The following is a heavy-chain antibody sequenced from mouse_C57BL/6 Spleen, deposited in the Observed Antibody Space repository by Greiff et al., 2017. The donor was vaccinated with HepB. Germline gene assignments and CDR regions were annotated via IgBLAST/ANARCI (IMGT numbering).Heavy chain of an antibody. Sequence: VQLQQSGAELVRPGTSVKVSCKASGYAFTNYLIEWVKQRPGQGLEWIGVINPGSGGTNFNEKFKGKATLTADKSSSTAYMQLSSLTSEDSAVYFCARSDDYDPAWFAYWGQGTLVTVSA. CDR2: INPGSGGT. CDR1: GYAFTNYL. D-gene: IGHD2-4*01. J-gene: IGHJ3*01. CDR3: ARSDDYDPAWFAY. V-gene: IGHV1-54*01.